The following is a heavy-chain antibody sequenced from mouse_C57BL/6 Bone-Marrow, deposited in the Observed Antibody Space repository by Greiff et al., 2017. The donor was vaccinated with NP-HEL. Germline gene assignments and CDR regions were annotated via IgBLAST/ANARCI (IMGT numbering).Heavy chain of an antibody. J-gene: IGHJ4*01. CDR2: SRNKANDYTT. CDR1: GFTFSDFY. D-gene: IGHD3-1*01. Sequence: EVQRVESGGGLVQSGRSLRLSCATSGFTFSDFYMEWVRQAPGKGLEWIAASRNKANDYTTEYSASVKGRFIVSRDTSQSILYLQMNALRAEDTAIYYCARDASDYYYAMDYWGQGTSVTVSS. V-gene: IGHV7-1*01. CDR3: ARDASDYYYAMDY.